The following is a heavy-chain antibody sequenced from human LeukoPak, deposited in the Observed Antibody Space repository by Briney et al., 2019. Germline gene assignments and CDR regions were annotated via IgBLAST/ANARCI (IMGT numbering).Heavy chain of an antibody. CDR2: VFDSGRT. CDR3: TTIKRGNIFGYFDF. Sequence: PSETLSLTCTVSGGSMTTHHWNWIRQTPGKGLEWVGYVFDSGRTKENPSLKSRVTLSADTSKNQLSLRLSSVTAADTAVYYCTTIKRGNIFGYFDFWGQGILVTVSS. CDR1: GGSMTTHH. D-gene: IGHD5-18*01. J-gene: IGHJ4*02. V-gene: IGHV4-59*11.